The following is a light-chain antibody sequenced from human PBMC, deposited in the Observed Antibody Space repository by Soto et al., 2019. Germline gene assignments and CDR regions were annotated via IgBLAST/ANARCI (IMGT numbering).Light chain of an antibody. CDR3: QQYNNWPPSII. J-gene: IGKJ5*01. CDR1: ESVSSN. CDR2: GAS. Sequence: VMTQSPATLSVSPGERATLSCRASESVSSNLAWYQQRPGQAPRLLIYGASTRATDTPVRFRGSGSGTEFTLTISILQSEDFAVYYCQQYNNWPPSIIFGQGTRLEIK. V-gene: IGKV3-15*01.